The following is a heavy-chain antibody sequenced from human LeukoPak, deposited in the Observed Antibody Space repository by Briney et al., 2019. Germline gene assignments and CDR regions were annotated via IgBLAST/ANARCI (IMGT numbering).Heavy chain of an antibody. V-gene: IGHV4-30-4*01. Sequence: SETLSLTCTVSADSISNGGHYWTWIRQPPGKGLEWMGSVLHTGSTYDNPSLKSRVTISVDTSRNQFSLKLSSVTAEDTGVHYFASSKDEFKVGRYCGQGTLVTVSS. D-gene: IGHD5-24*01. CDR3: ASSKDEFKVGRY. CDR2: VLHTGST. J-gene: IGHJ4*02. CDR1: ADSISNGGHY.